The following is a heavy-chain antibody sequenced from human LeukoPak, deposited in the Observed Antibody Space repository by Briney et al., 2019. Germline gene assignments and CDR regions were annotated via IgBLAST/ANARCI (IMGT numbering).Heavy chain of an antibody. CDR3: AKRYSSSSFDY. CDR2: ISYDGSNK. CDR1: GFTFSSYG. Sequence: QPGGSLRLSCAASGFTFSSYGMHWVRQAPGKGLEWVAVISYDGSNKYYADSVKGRFTISGDNSKNTLYLQMNSLRAEDTAVYYCAKRYSSSSFDYWGQGTLVTVSS. J-gene: IGHJ4*02. D-gene: IGHD6-6*01. V-gene: IGHV3-30*18.